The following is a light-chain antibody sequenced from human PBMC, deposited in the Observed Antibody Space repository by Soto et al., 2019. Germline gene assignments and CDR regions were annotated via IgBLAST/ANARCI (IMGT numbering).Light chain of an antibody. CDR3: QQYNSYLWT. CDR1: QSVSSN. CDR2: GAS. J-gene: IGKJ1*01. V-gene: IGKV3-15*01. Sequence: VMTQAPATLSVSPWERATLSCRASQSVSSNLAWYQQKPGQAPRLLIYGASTRATGIPARFSGSGSGTEFTLTISSLQPDDFATYYCQQYNSYLWTFGQGTKVDIK.